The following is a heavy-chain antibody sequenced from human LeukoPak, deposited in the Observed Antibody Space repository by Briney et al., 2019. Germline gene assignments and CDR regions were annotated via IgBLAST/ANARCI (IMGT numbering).Heavy chain of an antibody. CDR2: ISSSSSYI. D-gene: IGHD6-19*01. V-gene: IGHV3-21*01. J-gene: IGHJ5*02. CDR3: ARHHSSGWLSWFDP. CDR1: GFTFSSYS. Sequence: PGGSLRLSCAASGFTFSSYSMNWVRQAPGKGLEWVSSISSSSSYIYYADSVKGRFTISRDNAKNSLYLQMNSLRAEDTAVYYCARHHSSGWLSWFDPWGQGTLVTVAS.